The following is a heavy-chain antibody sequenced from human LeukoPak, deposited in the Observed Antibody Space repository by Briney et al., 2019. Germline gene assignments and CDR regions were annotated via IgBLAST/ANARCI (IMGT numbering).Heavy chain of an antibody. CDR3: ARDTLGEGEDANYAVYYFDY. CDR1: GFSFSTYW. V-gene: IGHV3-7*01. J-gene: IGHJ4*02. CDR2: IKQDGNEK. D-gene: IGHD4/OR15-4a*01. Sequence: GGSLRLSCAASGFSFSTYWMSWVRQAPGKGLEWVANIKQDGNEKYYADSVKGRFTISRDNAKNSLDLQMNSLRAEDTAVYYCARDTLGEGEDANYAVYYFDYWGQGSVVTVSS.